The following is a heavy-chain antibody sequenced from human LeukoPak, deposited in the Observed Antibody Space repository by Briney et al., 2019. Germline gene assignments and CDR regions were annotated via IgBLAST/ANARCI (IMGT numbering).Heavy chain of an antibody. CDR3: AKDAAGARIPFDY. J-gene: IGHJ4*02. V-gene: IGHV3-23*01. D-gene: IGHD1-26*01. CDR1: GFTFIKCA. CDR2: ISTSGGST. Sequence: PGGSLRLSCAASGFTFIKCAMTWVRQAPGEGLEWVSGISTSGGSTYYADSVKGRFTIFRDNSKNTLYLQMNSLRAEDTAVYYCAKDAAGARIPFDYWGQGTLVTVSP.